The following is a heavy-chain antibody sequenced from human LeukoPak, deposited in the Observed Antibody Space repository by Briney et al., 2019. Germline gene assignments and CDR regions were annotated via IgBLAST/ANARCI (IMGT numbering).Heavy chain of an antibody. CDR1: GFTFRNYW. CDR2: ISTDGRPT. V-gene: IGHV3-74*03. Sequence: GGSLRLSCVASGFTFRNYWMHWVRQAPGKGLVSVSRISTDGRPTTYADSVKGRFTISRDNSKSTLYLQMNSLRAEDTAVYFCAKDGDSSGYYWDSWGQGTLVTVSS. CDR3: AKDGDSSGYYWDS. J-gene: IGHJ4*02. D-gene: IGHD3-22*01.